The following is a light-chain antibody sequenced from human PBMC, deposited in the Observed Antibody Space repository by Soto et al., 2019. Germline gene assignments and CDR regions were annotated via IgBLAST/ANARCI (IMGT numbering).Light chain of an antibody. Sequence: EIGMTQSPATLSLSPGERATLSCRASQSVNSDLAWYQQKPGQAPRLLIYDASTRAAGVPARFTGSGSETEFTHTISSLQSEDYAVYYCQHYNNWPPYTFGQGTKLEIK. CDR3: QHYNNWPPYT. CDR1: QSVNSD. V-gene: IGKV3-15*01. J-gene: IGKJ2*01. CDR2: DAS.